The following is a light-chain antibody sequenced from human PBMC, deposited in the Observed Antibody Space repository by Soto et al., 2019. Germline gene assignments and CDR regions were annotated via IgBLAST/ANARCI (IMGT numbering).Light chain of an antibody. J-gene: IGKJ5*01. Sequence: EVVMTQSPATLSVSPGERVTLSCRASQSVRSNLAWYQQKPGQSPRLLIYGASTRATGIPARFSGSGSGTEFTLTISSLQSEDFAVYSCQQYNNWPPTFGQGTRLEIK. V-gene: IGKV3-15*01. CDR2: GAS. CDR1: QSVRSN. CDR3: QQYNNWPPT.